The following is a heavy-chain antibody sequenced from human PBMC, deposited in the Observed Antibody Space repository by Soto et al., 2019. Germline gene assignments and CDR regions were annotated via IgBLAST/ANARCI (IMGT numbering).Heavy chain of an antibody. V-gene: IGHV3-11*01. D-gene: IGHD2-15*01. CDR3: ASPHRYCSGGSCYSSTMGY. CDR1: GFTFSDYY. Sequence: LGLSCAASGFTFSDYYMSWIRQAPGKGLEWVSYISSSGSTIYYADSVKGRFTISRDNAKNSLYLQMNSLRAEDTAVYYCASPHRYCSGGSCYSSTMGYWGQGTLV. J-gene: IGHJ4*02. CDR2: ISSSGSTI.